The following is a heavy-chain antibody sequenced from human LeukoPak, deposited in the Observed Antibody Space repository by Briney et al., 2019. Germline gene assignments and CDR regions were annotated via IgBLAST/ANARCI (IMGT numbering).Heavy chain of an antibody. CDR2: IYYSGST. CDR1: GGSISGSSYY. J-gene: IGHJ4*02. Sequence: PSETLSLTCTVSGGSISGSSYYWGWIRQPPGKGLEWIGSIYYSGSTYYNPSLKSRVTISVDTSKNQFSLKLSSVTAADTAVYYCARRGPPDYWGQGTLVTVSS. CDR3: ARRGPPDY. V-gene: IGHV4-39*01.